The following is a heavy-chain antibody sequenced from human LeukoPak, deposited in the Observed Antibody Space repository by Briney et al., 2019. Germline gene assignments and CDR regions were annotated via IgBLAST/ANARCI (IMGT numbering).Heavy chain of an antibody. Sequence: SETLSLTCTVSGGSISSHYWSWIRQPPGKGLEWIGYIYYSGSTNYNPSLKSRVTISVDTSKNQFSLKLSSVTAADTAVYYCARDVVVPRYYYYMDVWGKGTTVTVYS. CDR3: ARDVVVPRYYYYMDV. V-gene: IGHV4-59*11. CDR1: GGSISSHY. CDR2: IYYSGST. J-gene: IGHJ6*03. D-gene: IGHD2-2*01.